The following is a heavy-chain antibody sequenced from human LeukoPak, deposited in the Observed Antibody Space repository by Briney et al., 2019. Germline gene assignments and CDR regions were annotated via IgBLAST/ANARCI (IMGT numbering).Heavy chain of an antibody. D-gene: IGHD3-22*01. J-gene: IGHJ4*02. CDR2: ISYDGSNK. CDR3: ASLYDSSGYYYVARGDHFDY. CDR1: GFTFSSYA. V-gene: IGHV3-30-3*01. Sequence: GGSLRLSCAASGFTFSSYAMHWVRQAPGKGLEWVAVISYDGSNKYYADSVKGRFTISRDNSKNTLYLQMNSLRAEDTAVYYCASLYDSSGYYYVARGDHFDYWGQGTLVTVSS.